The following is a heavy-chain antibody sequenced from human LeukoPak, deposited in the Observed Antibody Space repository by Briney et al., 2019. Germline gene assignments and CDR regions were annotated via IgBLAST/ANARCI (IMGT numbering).Heavy chain of an antibody. V-gene: IGHV4-59*08. Sequence: SETLSLTCTVSGGSIGSDYWTWIRQPPGKGLQYTGYIYHTGATNYNPSLKSRVTMSVDTSKNQFSLKMNSVTAADTAVYFCARYGKSGWSIDNWGQGILVTVSS. CDR3: ARYGKSGWSIDN. D-gene: IGHD6-19*01. J-gene: IGHJ4*02. CDR2: IYHTGAT. CDR1: GGSIGSDY.